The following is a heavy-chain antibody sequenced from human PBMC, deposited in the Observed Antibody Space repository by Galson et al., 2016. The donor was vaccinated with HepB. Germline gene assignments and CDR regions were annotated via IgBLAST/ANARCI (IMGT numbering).Heavy chain of an antibody. V-gene: IGHV3-74*01. CDR3: ASDDGYSEY. J-gene: IGHJ4*03. CDR1: GFTFSSYW. CDR2: INSDGSSA. Sequence: SLRLSCAASGFTFSSYWMLWVRQAPGKGLVWVSRINSDGSSATYADSVKGRFTISRDNAKNTLYLQMNTLRAEDTAVYYCASDDGYSEYWGQGTLVIVSS.